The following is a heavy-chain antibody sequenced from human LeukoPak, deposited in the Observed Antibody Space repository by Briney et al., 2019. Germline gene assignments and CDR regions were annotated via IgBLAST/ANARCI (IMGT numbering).Heavy chain of an antibody. CDR3: GRDQDYYGSGSHGPDH. Sequence: SETLSLTCTVSGYSITNGYYWGWIRQPPGKGPEWIGSIYHSGSTFYNPSLKSRVTISVDPSKNQFSLKLNSVIVADTAVYYCGRDQDYYGSGSHGPDHWGQGILVTV. CDR1: GYSITNGYY. V-gene: IGHV4-38-2*02. CDR2: IYHSGST. J-gene: IGHJ5*02. D-gene: IGHD3-10*01.